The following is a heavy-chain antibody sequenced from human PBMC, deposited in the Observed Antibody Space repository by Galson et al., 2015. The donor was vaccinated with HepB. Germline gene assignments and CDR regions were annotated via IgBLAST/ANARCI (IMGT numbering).Heavy chain of an antibody. D-gene: IGHD3-22*01. Sequence: SVKVSCKVSGYTLTELSMHWVRQAPGKGLEWMGGFDPEDGETIYAQKFQGRVTMTEDTSTDTAYMELSSLRSEDTAVYYCATDTHYYDSSGYPYWGQGTLVTVSS. CDR3: ATDTHYYDSSGYPY. CDR1: GYTLTELS. V-gene: IGHV1-24*01. J-gene: IGHJ4*02. CDR2: FDPEDGET.